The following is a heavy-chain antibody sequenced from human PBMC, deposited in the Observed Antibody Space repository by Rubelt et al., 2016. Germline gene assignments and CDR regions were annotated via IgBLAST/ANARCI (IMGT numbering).Heavy chain of an antibody. CDR2: IYQSGST. J-gene: IGHJ5*02. D-gene: IGHD3-22*01. CDR1: GGSISTGGHY. V-gene: IGHV4-31*03. CDR3: SRECYSFYDTSGYFDA. Sequence: QLQLQESGPGLVKPSETLSLTCTVSGGSISTGGHYWSWLRQHPGKGLEWIGYIYQSGSTDYNPSLASRVVISGDSSKNNFTLELGTVTAAARAVYYGSRECYSFYDTSGYFDAWGQGILVTVSS.